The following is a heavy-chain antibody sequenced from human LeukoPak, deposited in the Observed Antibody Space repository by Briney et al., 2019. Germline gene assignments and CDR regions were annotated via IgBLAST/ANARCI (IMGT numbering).Heavy chain of an antibody. CDR3: AKDKRRITMMGLIAY. D-gene: IGHD3-22*01. CDR1: GFTFSSYA. CDR2: ISGSGGST. J-gene: IGHJ4*02. V-gene: IGHV3-23*01. Sequence: GGSLRLSCAASGFTFSSYAMSWVRQAPGRGLEWVSAISGSGGSTYYADSVKGRFTISRDDSKNTLYLQMNSLRAEDTAVYYCAKDKRRITMMGLIAYWGQGTLVTVSS.